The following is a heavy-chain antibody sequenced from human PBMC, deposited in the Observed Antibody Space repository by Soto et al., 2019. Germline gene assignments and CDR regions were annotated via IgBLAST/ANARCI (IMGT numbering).Heavy chain of an antibody. Sequence: EVQLVESGGGLVQPGGSLRLSCAASGLIFSDYHMDWVRQAPGKGLEWVGRIRRKANSYTTEYAATVKGRFTITRDDSKNSRYLQMNGLKTGETAVYYCAMLGGWFGASDEIDVWAEGTTVTVSS. CDR1: GLIFSDYH. CDR3: AMLGGWFGASDEIDV. V-gene: IGHV3-72*01. J-gene: IGHJ6*04. D-gene: IGHD6-19*01. CDR2: IRRKANSYTT.